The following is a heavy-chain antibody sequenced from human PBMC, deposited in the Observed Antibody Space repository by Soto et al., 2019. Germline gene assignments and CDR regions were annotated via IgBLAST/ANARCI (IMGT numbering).Heavy chain of an antibody. D-gene: IGHD3-10*01. CDR1: GGSISSYC. Sequence: NPSETLSLTCTVSGGSISSYCWSWIRQPPGKGLEWIGYIYYSGSTNYNPSLKSRVTISVDTSKNQFSLKLSSVTAADTAVYYCARDGEGSGSYYLDAFDIWGQGTMVTVSS. CDR3: ARDGEGSGSYYLDAFDI. J-gene: IGHJ3*02. V-gene: IGHV4-59*01. CDR2: IYYSGST.